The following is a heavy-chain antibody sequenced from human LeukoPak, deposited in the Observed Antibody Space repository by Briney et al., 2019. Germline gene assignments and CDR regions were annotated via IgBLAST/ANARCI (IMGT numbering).Heavy chain of an antibody. D-gene: IGHD4/OR15-4a*01. J-gene: IGHJ4*02. Sequence: GGSLRLSCAASGFTFEDYAMHWVRQAPGKGLEWVSDINWNSGSVGYADSVKGRFTIPRDNSKNTLYLQMNSLRAEDTAVYYCARRAGAYSHPYDYWGQGTLVTVSS. CDR2: INWNSGSV. CDR3: ARRAGAYSHPYDY. V-gene: IGHV3-9*01. CDR1: GFTFEDYA.